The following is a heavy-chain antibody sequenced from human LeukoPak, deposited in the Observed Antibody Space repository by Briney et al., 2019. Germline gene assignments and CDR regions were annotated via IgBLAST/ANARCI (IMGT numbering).Heavy chain of an antibody. CDR2: ISGSGGSK. Sequence: GGSLRLSCAASGFTFSSYAMSWVRQAPGKGLEWGSAISGSGGSKYYADSVKGRFTISRDNSKNTLYLQMNSLRAEDTAVYYCAKDFRSGWELDYWGQGTLVTVSS. J-gene: IGHJ4*02. D-gene: IGHD6-19*01. V-gene: IGHV3-23*01. CDR3: AKDFRSGWELDY. CDR1: GFTFSSYA.